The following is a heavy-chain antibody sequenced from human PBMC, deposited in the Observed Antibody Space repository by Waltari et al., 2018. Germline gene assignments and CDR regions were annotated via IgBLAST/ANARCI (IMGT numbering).Heavy chain of an antibody. D-gene: IGHD6-19*01. CDR3: ARGGSSGWLYYYYGMDV. J-gene: IGHJ6*02. CDR1: GGSFSGYY. Sequence: QVQLQQWGAGLLKPSETLSLTCAVYGGSFSGYYLSWIRQPPGKGLEWIGEINHRGSTNYNPSLKERVTRSVDTSKNQFSLKLGSVTAADTAVYYCARGGSSGWLYYYYGMDVWGQGTTVTVSS. V-gene: IGHV4-34*01. CDR2: INHRGST.